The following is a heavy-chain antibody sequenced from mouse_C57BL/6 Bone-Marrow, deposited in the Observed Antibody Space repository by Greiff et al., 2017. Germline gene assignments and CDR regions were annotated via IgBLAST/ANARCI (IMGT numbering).Heavy chain of an antibody. J-gene: IGHJ2*01. Sequence: QVQLQQPGAELVMPGASVKLSCKASGYTFTSYWMHWVKQRPGQGLEWLGEIDPSDSYTNYNQKFKGKSTLTVDKSSSTAYMQLSSLTSEDSAVYYCARGYYGSSFDYWGQGTTLTVSS. D-gene: IGHD1-1*01. V-gene: IGHV1-69*01. CDR1: GYTFTSYW. CDR3: ARGYYGSSFDY. CDR2: IDPSDSYT.